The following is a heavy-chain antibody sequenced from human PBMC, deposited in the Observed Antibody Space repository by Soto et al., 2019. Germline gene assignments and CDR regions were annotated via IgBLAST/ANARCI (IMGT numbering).Heavy chain of an antibody. Sequence: PGGSLRLSCAASGFTFSSYGMHWVRQAPGKGLEWVAVISYDGSNKYYADSVKGRFTISRDNPKNTLYLQMNSLRAEDTAVYYCAKDFGYCSGGSCYSYYYYYMDVWGKGTTVTVSS. CDR2: ISYDGSNK. CDR1: GFTFSSYG. D-gene: IGHD2-15*01. V-gene: IGHV3-30*18. J-gene: IGHJ6*03. CDR3: AKDFGYCSGGSCYSYYYYYMDV.